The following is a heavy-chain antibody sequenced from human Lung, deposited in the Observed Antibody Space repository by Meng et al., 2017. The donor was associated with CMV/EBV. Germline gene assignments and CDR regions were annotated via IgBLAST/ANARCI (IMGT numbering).Heavy chain of an antibody. D-gene: IGHD3-9*01. J-gene: IGHJ4*02. CDR2: ISTSSTYK. CDR3: AGHYDSQSALSY. CDR1: GFTFSVYN. Sequence: GGSLRLSCAASGFTFSVYNMNWVRQAPGKGLEWVSSISTSSTYKNYAESLKGRFTISRDNSKNTLYLQMNGLRAEDPAVYYCAGHYDSQSALSYWGQGAXVTVYS. V-gene: IGHV3-21*06.